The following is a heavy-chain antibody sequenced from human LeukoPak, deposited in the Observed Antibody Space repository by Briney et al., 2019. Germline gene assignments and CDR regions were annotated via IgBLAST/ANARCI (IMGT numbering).Heavy chain of an antibody. Sequence: PGGSLRLSCAASGFTFSDYYMSWIRQAPGKGLEWVSYISSSGSTIYYADSVKGRFTISRDNAKNSLYLQMNSLRAEDTAVYYCAGQDGSIYVVPLPWGQGTLVTVSS. V-gene: IGHV3-11*01. CDR1: GFTFSDYY. D-gene: IGHD5-18*01. J-gene: IGHJ5*02. CDR2: ISSSGSTI. CDR3: AGQDGSIYVVPLP.